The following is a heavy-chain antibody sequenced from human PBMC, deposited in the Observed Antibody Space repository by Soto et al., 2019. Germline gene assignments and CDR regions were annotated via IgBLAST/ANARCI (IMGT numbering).Heavy chain of an antibody. CDR1: GGSVSSGSYY. CDR3: ARAVTVVWFDP. D-gene: IGHD4-17*01. V-gene: IGHV4-61*01. CDR2: IYYSGST. Sequence: SETLSLTCTVSGGSVSSGSYYWSWIRQPPGKGLEWIGYIYYSGSTNYNPSLKSRVTISVDTSKNQFSLKLSSVTAADTAVYYCARAVTVVWFDPWGQGTLVTVSS. J-gene: IGHJ5*02.